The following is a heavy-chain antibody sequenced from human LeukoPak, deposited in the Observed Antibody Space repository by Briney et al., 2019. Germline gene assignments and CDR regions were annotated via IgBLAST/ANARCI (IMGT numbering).Heavy chain of an antibody. Sequence: GGSLRLSCVASGFTFSSYAMHWVRQAPGKGLEYVSAISSNGGSTYYANSVKGRFTISRDNSKNTLYLQMGSLRAEDMAVYYCARDRDYYDSSLLFDYWGQGTLVTVSS. CDR3: ARDRDYYDSSLLFDY. CDR2: ISSNGGST. CDR1: GFTFSSYA. D-gene: IGHD3-22*01. J-gene: IGHJ4*02. V-gene: IGHV3-64*01.